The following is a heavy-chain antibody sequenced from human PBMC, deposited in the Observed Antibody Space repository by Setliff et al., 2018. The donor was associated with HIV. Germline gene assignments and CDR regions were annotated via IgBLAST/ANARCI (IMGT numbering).Heavy chain of an antibody. D-gene: IGHD5-18*01. Sequence: GGSLRLSCAASGFTFSSYGMHWVRQAPGKGLEWVAFIRYDGSNKYYADSVKGRFTISRDNSKNTLYLQMNSLRAEDTAVYYCARDQWGYSYGYYYYYYMDVWGKGTTVTVSS. CDR2: IRYDGSNK. J-gene: IGHJ6*03. V-gene: IGHV3-30*02. CDR1: GFTFSSYG. CDR3: ARDQWGYSYGYYYYYYMDV.